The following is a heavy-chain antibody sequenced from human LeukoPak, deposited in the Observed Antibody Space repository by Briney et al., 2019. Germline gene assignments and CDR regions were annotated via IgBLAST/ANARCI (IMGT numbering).Heavy chain of an antibody. V-gene: IGHV1-69*13. D-gene: IGHD2-2*01. J-gene: IGHJ3*02. Sequence: ASVKVSCKASGGTFSSYAISWVRQAPGQGLEWMGGIIPIFGTANYAQKFQGRVTITADESTSTAYMELSSLRSEDTAVYYCARDRVVPAALGAFDIWAKGQWSPSLQ. CDR3: ARDRVVPAALGAFDI. CDR2: IIPIFGTA. CDR1: GGTFSSYA.